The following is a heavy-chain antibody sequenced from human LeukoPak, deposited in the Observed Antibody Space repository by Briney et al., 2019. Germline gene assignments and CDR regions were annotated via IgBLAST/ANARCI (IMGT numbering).Heavy chain of an antibody. CDR2: INQDGSAK. J-gene: IGHJ4*02. CDR3: ATSHHTSSGQNFDY. D-gene: IGHD6-25*01. Sequence: GGSLRLSCEASGLTLSDYWMIWVRQAPGKGLEWVANINQDGSAKYYVDSVKGRFTISRDNADSSLYLQMNALRADDTAMYYCATSHHTSSGQNFDYWGQGTLVSVSS. CDR1: GLTLSDYW. V-gene: IGHV3-7*01.